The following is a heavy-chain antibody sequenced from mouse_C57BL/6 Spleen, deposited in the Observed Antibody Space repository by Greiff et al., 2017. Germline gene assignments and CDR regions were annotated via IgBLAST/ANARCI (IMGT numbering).Heavy chain of an antibody. CDR2: ISSGGSYP. V-gene: IGHV5-6*01. Sequence: EVKLVESGGDLVKPGGSLKLSCAASGFTFSSYGMSWVRQTPDKRLEWVATISSGGSYPSYPDSVKGRFTISRDNAKNTLYLQMSSLKSEDTAMYYCARPYYGISYGGFAYWGQGTLVTVSA. CDR1: GFTFSSYG. CDR3: ARPYYGISYGGFAY. D-gene: IGHD1-1*01. J-gene: IGHJ3*01.